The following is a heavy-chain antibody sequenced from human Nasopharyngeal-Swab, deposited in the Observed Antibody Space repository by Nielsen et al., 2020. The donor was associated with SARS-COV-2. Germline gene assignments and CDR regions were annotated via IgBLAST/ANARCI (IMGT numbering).Heavy chain of an antibody. CDR2: IKQDGSEK. D-gene: IGHD4-23*01. J-gene: IGHJ4*02. CDR3: ASGRWFDY. Sequence: WIRQPPGKGLEWVANIKQDGSEKYYVDSVKGRFTISRDNAKNSLSLQMNSLRAEDTAVYFCASGRWFDYWGQGTLVTVSS. V-gene: IGHV3-7*01.